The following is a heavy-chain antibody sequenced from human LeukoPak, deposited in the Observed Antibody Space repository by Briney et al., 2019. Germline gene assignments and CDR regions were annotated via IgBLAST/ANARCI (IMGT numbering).Heavy chain of an antibody. V-gene: IGHV3-23*01. Sequence: GGSLRLSCAASGFTFSSYAMSWVRQAPGKGLEWVSAISGSGGSTYYADSVKGRFTISRDNSKNTLYLQMKSLRAEDTAVYYCAKVGIVVVVAATSYFDYWGQGTLVTVSS. D-gene: IGHD2-15*01. CDR1: GFTFSSYA. J-gene: IGHJ4*02. CDR2: ISGSGGST. CDR3: AKVGIVVVVAATSYFDY.